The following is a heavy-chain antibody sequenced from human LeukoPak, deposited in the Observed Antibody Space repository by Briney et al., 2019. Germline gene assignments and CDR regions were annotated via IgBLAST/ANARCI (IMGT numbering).Heavy chain of an antibody. D-gene: IGHD1-26*01. CDR2: IHYGGST. Sequence: SETLSLTCTVSGASISSYYWSSIRQPPGKGLEWIGYIHYGGSTNYNPSLKSRVTISVDTSKNQFSLNLNSVTAADTALYYCACGTYYYFDYWGQGTLVTVSS. J-gene: IGHJ4*02. V-gene: IGHV4-59*01. CDR3: ACGTYYYFDY. CDR1: GASISSYY.